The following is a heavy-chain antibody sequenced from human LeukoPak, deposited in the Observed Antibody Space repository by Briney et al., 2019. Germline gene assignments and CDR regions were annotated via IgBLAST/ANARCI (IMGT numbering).Heavy chain of an antibody. CDR1: GYTFTSYD. CDR2: FDPEDGET. Sequence: GASVKVSCRASGYTFTSYDINWVRQAPGKGLEWMGGFDPEDGETVYAQKFQGRVTMTEDTSTDTAYMELSSLRSEDTAVYYCATDPFYYYDSSGYDYWGQGTLVTVSS. CDR3: ATDPFYYYDSSGYDY. V-gene: IGHV1-24*01. J-gene: IGHJ4*02. D-gene: IGHD3-22*01.